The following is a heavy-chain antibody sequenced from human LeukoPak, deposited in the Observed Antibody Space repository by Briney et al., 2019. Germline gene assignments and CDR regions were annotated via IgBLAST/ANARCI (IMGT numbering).Heavy chain of an antibody. J-gene: IGHJ5*02. CDR2: ICPGGSS. CDR3: ASAGHCANGVCRNWFGP. V-gene: IGHV4-61*02. Sequence: SETLSLTCTVSGASMSTDAYYWNWIRQPAGEGLEWIGRICPGGSSTYNPSLKSRVTLPVDTSKNQFALSLSSVTAADTAVYYCASAGHCANGVCRNWFGPWGQGILVTVSS. CDR1: GASMSTDAYY. D-gene: IGHD2-8*01.